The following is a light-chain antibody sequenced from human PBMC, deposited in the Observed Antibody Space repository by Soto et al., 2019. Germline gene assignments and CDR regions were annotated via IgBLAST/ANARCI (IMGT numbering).Light chain of an antibody. CDR2: EVS. CDR3: CADAGRSTYV. Sequence: LTQPASVSGSPGQSITISCTRTSSDVGSYNFVSWYQQHPGKVPKVMIYEVSKRPSGVSDRFSGSKSGNTASLTISGLQAEDEADYYCCADAGRSTYVFGTGTRSPS. V-gene: IGLV2-23*02. CDR1: SSDVGSYNF. J-gene: IGLJ1*01.